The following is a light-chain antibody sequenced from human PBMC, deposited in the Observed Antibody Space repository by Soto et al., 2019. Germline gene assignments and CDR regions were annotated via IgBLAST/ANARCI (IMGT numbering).Light chain of an antibody. CDR1: SSDVGGYNY. J-gene: IGLJ3*02. CDR3: SSYTISNTWV. V-gene: IGLV2-14*03. Sequence: QSALTQPASVSGSPGQSITISCTGTSSDVGGYNYVSWYQQHPGRAPKLIISDVSNRPSGISNRFSGSKSGNTASLAISGLQAEDEADYYCSSYTISNTWVFGGGTKVTVL. CDR2: DVS.